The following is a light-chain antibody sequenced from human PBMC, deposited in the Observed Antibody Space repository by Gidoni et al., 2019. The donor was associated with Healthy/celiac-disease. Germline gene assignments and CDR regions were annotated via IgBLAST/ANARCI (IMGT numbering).Light chain of an antibody. Sequence: QSALTPPASVSGSPGQSITISCTGTSSDVGGYNYVSWYQQHPCKAPKLMIYEVINRPSGVSNRFSGSKSGNTASLTISGLQAEDEADYYCSSYTSSSTLDWVFGGGTKLTVL. CDR2: EVI. V-gene: IGLV2-14*01. J-gene: IGLJ3*02. CDR3: SSYTSSSTLDWV. CDR1: SSDVGGYNY.